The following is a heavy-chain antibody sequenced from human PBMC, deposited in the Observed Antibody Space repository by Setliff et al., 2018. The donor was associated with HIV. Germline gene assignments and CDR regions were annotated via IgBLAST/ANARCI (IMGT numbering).Heavy chain of an antibody. CDR1: DGSVSGYS. J-gene: IGHJ3*02. D-gene: IGHD3-10*01. CDR3: ARAGSMVRGVIISAIDI. V-gene: IGHV4-4*07. CDR2: IYTSGTT. Sequence: SETLSLTCSVSDGSVSGYSWSRIRQPAGKGLEWIGRIYTSGTTNYNPSLKSRVTMSVDTSKNQFSLKLSSVTAADTAVYYCARAGSMVRGVIISAIDIWGQGTMVTVSS.